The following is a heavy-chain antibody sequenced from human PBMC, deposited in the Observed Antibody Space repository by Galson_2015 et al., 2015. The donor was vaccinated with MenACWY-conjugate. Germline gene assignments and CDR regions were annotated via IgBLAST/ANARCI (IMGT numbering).Heavy chain of an antibody. CDR3: ARDRGGPVAGERGPANY. Sequence: SLRLSCAASGFTFSDYYMNWVRQAPGKGLEWISYISNTSGFRYYADSVKGRFTISRDDAKNSLYLQMNSLRAEDTAVYYCARDRGGPVAGERGPANYWGQGTRVIVSS. D-gene: IGHD6-19*01. CDR1: GFTFSDYY. J-gene: IGHJ4*02. CDR2: ISNTSGFR. V-gene: IGHV3-11*05.